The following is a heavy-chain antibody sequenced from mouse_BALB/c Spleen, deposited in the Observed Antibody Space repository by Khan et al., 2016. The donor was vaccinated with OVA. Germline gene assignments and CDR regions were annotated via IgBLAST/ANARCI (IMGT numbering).Heavy chain of an antibody. V-gene: IGHV1-4*01. CDR2: INPRSGYT. J-gene: IGHJ4*01. Sequence: VQLQESGAELARPGASVKMSCKASGYTFTSNTMHWVKQRPGQGLEWIGYINPRSGYTFYNQKFKNKATLTADISTSTADMQLSSLTSDDSAVYYCARRTTGYAIDYWGQGTSVTVSS. CDR3: ARRTTGYAIDY. D-gene: IGHD1-1*01. CDR1: GYTFTSNT.